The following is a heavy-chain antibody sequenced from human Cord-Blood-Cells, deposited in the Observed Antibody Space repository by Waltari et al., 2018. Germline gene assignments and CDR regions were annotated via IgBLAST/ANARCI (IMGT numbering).Heavy chain of an antibody. CDR2: INHSGST. D-gene: IGHD2-15*01. CDR3: ARGGRHCSGGSCFYYYYYYMDV. CDR1: GGSFSGYY. V-gene: IGHV4-34*01. Sequence: QVQLQQWGAGLLKPSETLSLTCAVYGGSFSGYYWSWIRQPPGKGLEWIGEINHSGSTNYTPSLKSRVTISVDTSKNQFSLKLSSVTAADTAVYYCARGGRHCSGGSCFYYYYYYMDVWGKGTTVTVSS. J-gene: IGHJ6*03.